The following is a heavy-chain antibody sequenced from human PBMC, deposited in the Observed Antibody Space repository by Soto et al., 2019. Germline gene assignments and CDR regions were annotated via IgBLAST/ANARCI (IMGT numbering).Heavy chain of an antibody. CDR1: GFTFSSYT. V-gene: IGHV3-48*01. CDR2: ISSSSSTI. D-gene: IGHD4-4*01. J-gene: IGHJ4*02. CDR3: ARAYSNLDY. Sequence: GGSLRLSCAASGFTFSSYTMNWVRQAPGKGLEWVSYISSSSSTIYYADSVKGRFTISRDNAKNSLYLQMSSLRAEDTAVYYCARAYSNLDYWGQGTLVTVSS.